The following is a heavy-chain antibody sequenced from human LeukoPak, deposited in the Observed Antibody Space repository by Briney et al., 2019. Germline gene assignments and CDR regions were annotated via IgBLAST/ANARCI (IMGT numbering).Heavy chain of an antibody. V-gene: IGHV3-7*01. CDR3: EVGPAVDAFDI. Sequence: GGSLRLSCAASGFTFSSYWMSWVRQAPGKGLEWVANIKQDGSEKYYVDSVKGRFTISRDNAKNSLYLQMNSLRAEDTAVYYCEVGPAVDAFDIWGQGTMVTVSS. D-gene: IGHD1-26*01. J-gene: IGHJ3*02. CDR1: GFTFSSYW. CDR2: IKQDGSEK.